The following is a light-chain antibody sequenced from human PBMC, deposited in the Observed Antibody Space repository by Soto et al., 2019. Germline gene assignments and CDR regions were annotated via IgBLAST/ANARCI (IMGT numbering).Light chain of an antibody. CDR2: GAS. CDR1: QSVSNN. J-gene: IGKJ1*01. Sequence: EVVMTQSPATLSLSPGERATLSCRASQSVSNNLAWYQQKPGQAPRLLIYGASTRATGIPARFSSSGSGTEFTLTISSLQSEDFAVYYCQHYNNWWTFGQGTKVEIK. CDR3: QHYNNWWT. V-gene: IGKV3-15*01.